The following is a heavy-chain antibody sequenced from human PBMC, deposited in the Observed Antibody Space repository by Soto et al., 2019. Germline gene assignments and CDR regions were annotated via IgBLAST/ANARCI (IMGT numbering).Heavy chain of an antibody. V-gene: IGHV4-4*07. CDR3: AKASVGPPGGGSWIMPFDF. J-gene: IGHJ4*02. CDR2: IYPGGST. Sequence: SETLSLTCSVSGGSISNYYLSWIRQSAGKGLEWIGRIYPGGSTNYNPSLKSRVTMSVDTSKNQVSLRLTSVTAADTAVYYCAKASVGPPGGGSWIMPFDFWGQGTRVTVSS. CDR1: GGSISNYY. D-gene: IGHD2-15*01.